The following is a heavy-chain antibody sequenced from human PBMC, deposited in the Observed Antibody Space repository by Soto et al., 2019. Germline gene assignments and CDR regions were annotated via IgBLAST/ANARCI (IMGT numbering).Heavy chain of an antibody. Sequence: EVQLLESGGGLVQPGGSLRLSCAASGFTFSSYAMSWVRQAPGKGLEWVSAISGSGGSTYYADSVKGRFTISRDISKNTLYLQMNSLRAQDTSVDYGAKDPDDYGWGSLRNYYFDYWGQGTLVTVSS. CDR3: AKDPDDYGWGSLRNYYFDY. J-gene: IGHJ4*02. CDR2: ISGSGGST. CDR1: GFTFSSYA. V-gene: IGHV3-23*01. D-gene: IGHD3-16*01.